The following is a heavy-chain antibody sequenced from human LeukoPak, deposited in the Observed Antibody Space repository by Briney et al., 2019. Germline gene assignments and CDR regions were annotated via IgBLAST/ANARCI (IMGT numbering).Heavy chain of an antibody. J-gene: IGHJ4*02. Sequence: ASVKVSCKVSGYTLTELSMHWVRQAPGKGLEWMGGFDPEDGETIYAQKFQGRVTMTEDTSTDTAYMELSSLRSEDTAVYYCATDLLVQGVIENRFDYWGQGTLVTVSS. D-gene: IGHD3-10*01. CDR2: FDPEDGET. V-gene: IGHV1-24*01. CDR1: GYTLTELS. CDR3: ATDLLVQGVIENRFDY.